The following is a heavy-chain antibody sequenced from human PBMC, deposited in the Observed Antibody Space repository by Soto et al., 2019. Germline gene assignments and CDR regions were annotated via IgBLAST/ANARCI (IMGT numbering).Heavy chain of an antibody. V-gene: IGHV1-18*01. CDR2: ISAYNGNT. D-gene: IGHD2-2*02. J-gene: IGHJ6*02. CDR3: ARDLEEDIVVVPAAIQASYYYGMDV. Sequence: SVKVSCKASGYTFTSYGISWVRQAPGQGLEWMGWISAYNGNTNYAQKLQGRVTMTTDTSTSTAYMELRSLRSDDTAVYYCARDLEEDIVVVPAAIQASYYYGMDVWGQGTTVTVSS. CDR1: GYTFTSYG.